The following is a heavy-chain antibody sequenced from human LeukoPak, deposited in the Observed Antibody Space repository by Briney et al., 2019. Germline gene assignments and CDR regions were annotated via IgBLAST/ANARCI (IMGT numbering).Heavy chain of an antibody. CDR2: IYHSGST. CDR1: GYSISSDYY. Sequence: PSETLSLTCAVSGYSISSDYYWGWIRQPPGKGLEWIGNIYHSGSTYYNPSLKSRVTISVDTPKNQFSLKLSSVTAADTAVYYCARREMATITSFDYWGQGTLVTVSS. V-gene: IGHV4-38-2*01. CDR3: ARREMATITSFDY. J-gene: IGHJ4*02. D-gene: IGHD5-24*01.